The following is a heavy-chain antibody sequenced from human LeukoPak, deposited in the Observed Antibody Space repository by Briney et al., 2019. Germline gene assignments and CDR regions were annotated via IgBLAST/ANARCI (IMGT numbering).Heavy chain of an antibody. CDR2: IYSGGST. J-gene: IGHJ4*02. CDR3: ARDPRYYYDSSGYPNPYFDY. D-gene: IGHD3-22*01. CDR1: GFTVISNY. V-gene: IGHV3-66*01. Sequence: GGSLRLSCAASGFTVISNYMNWVRQAPGKGLEWVSTIYSGGSTNYADSVKGRFTISRDNSKNTLYLQMNSLRAEDTAVYYCARDPRYYYDSSGYPNPYFDYWGQGTLVTVSS.